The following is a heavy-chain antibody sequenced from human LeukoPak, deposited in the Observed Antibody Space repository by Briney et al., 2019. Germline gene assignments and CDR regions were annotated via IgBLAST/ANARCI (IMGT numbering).Heavy chain of an antibody. CDR2: IHPGEYER. Sequence: LGDSLKISCKASGYRFTSYWISWVRQMPGKGLEWMGVIHPGEYERRYSPSFEGQVTISADKSISTAYMQWSSLKASDTAMYYCARRTDSGWKWFDPWGQGTLVTVSS. CDR3: ARRTDSGWKWFDP. D-gene: IGHD6-25*01. V-gene: IGHV5-51*01. CDR1: GYRFTSYW. J-gene: IGHJ5*02.